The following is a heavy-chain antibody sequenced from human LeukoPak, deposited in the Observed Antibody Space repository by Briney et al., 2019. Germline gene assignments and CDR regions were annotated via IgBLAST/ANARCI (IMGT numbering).Heavy chain of an antibody. CDR1: GYSISSGYY. V-gene: IGHV4-38-2*01. D-gene: IGHD1-26*01. Sequence: PSETLSLTCAVSGYSISSGYYWGWIRQPPGKGLEWIGSIYHSGSTYYNPSLKSRVTISVDTSKNQFSLKLSSVTAADTAVYYRARMGSHAFDIWGQGTMVTVSS. CDR2: IYHSGST. J-gene: IGHJ3*02. CDR3: ARMGSHAFDI.